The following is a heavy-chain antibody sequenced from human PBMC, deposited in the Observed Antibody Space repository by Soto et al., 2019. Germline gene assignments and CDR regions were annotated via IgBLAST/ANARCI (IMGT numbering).Heavy chain of an antibody. V-gene: IGHV4-31*03. CDR3: ARYYYDSSGPGMDV. CDR1: GGSISSGGYY. J-gene: IGHJ6*02. D-gene: IGHD3-22*01. Sequence: QVQLQESGPGLVKPSQTLSLTCTVSGGSISSGGYYWSWIRQHPGKGLEWIGYIYYSGSTYYNTCLKSRVTISVDTSKNQFYLKLSSVTAADTAVYYCARYYYDSSGPGMDVWGQGTTVTVSS. CDR2: IYYSGST.